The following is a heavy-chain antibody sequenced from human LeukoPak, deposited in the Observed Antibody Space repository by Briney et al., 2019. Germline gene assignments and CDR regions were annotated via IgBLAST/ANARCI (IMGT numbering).Heavy chain of an antibody. CDR3: ARGPYCSSTSCYTHYYYYMDV. Sequence: GGSLRLSCAASGFTFSSYSMNWVRQAPGKGLEWVSSISSSSSYIYYADSVKGRFTISRDNAKNSLYLQMNSLRAEDTAVYYCARGPYCSSTSCYTHYYYYMDVWCKGTTVTVSS. CDR1: GFTFSSYS. V-gene: IGHV3-21*01. D-gene: IGHD2-2*02. CDR2: ISSSSSYI. J-gene: IGHJ6*03.